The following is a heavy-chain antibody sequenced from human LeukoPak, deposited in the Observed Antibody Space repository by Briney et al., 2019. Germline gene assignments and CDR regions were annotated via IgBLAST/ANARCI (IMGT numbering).Heavy chain of an antibody. CDR3: ARVEESGAGFFWFDP. CDR2: ISGSGGST. D-gene: IGHD3-10*01. Sequence: PGGSLRLSCAASGFTFSSYAMSWVRQAPGKGLEWVSAISGSGGSTYYADSVKGRFTISRDNSKNTLYLQMNSLRAEDTAVYYCARVEESGAGFFWFDPWGQGTLVTVSS. CDR1: GFTFSSYA. J-gene: IGHJ5*02. V-gene: IGHV3-23*01.